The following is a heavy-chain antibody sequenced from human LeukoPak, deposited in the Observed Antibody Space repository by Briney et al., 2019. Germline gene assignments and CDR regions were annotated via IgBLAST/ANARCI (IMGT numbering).Heavy chain of an antibody. Sequence: PSETLSLTCTVSGGSISSGGYYWSWIRQHPGKGLEWIGYIYYSGSTNYNPSLKSRVTISVDTSKNQFSLKLSSVTAADTAVYYCARHEGPIQPGFDCFDYWGQGTLVTVSS. J-gene: IGHJ4*02. CDR2: IYYSGST. D-gene: IGHD5-18*01. V-gene: IGHV4-61*08. CDR1: GGSISSGGYY. CDR3: ARHEGPIQPGFDCFDY.